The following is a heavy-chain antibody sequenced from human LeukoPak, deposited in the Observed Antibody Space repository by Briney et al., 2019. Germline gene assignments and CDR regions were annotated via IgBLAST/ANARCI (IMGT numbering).Heavy chain of an antibody. Sequence: PSETLSLTCTVSGGSISSYYWSWIRQPPGKGLEWIGYIYYSGSTNYNPSLKSRVTISVDTSKNQFSLKLSSVTAADTAVYYCARGYSSDWAFDYWGQGTLVTVSS. V-gene: IGHV4-59*01. CDR3: ARGYSSDWAFDY. J-gene: IGHJ4*02. CDR1: GGSISSYY. CDR2: IYYSGST. D-gene: IGHD6-19*01.